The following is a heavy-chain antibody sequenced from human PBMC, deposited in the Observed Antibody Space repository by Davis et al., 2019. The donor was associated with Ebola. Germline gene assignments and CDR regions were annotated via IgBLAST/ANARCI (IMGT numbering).Heavy chain of an antibody. CDR1: GFTVSSNY. J-gene: IGHJ6*02. CDR3: KSALDSSSYYGMDV. Sequence: PGGSLRLSCAASGFTVSSNYMSWVRQAPGKGLEWVSVIYSGGSTYYADSVKGRFTISRDNSKNTLYLQMNSLRSEDTAVYYCKSALDSSSYYGMDVWGQGTTVTVSS. CDR2: IYSGGST. V-gene: IGHV3-53*05. D-gene: IGHD6-6*01.